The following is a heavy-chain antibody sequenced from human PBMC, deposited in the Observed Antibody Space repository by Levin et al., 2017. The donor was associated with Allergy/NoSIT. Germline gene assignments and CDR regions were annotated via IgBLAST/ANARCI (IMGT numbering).Heavy chain of an antibody. J-gene: IGHJ4*02. CDR1: GFTFSDYY. CDR2: ISGSGGSI. Sequence: GESLKISCAASGFTFSDYYMSWIRQAPGKGLEWVSYISGSGGSIYYADSLKDRFTISRDNAKNSLYLQMNSLRDEDTAVYYCARGRLGYSYYESWGQGTLVTVSS. D-gene: IGHD3-22*01. CDR3: ARGRLGYSYYES. V-gene: IGHV3-11*01.